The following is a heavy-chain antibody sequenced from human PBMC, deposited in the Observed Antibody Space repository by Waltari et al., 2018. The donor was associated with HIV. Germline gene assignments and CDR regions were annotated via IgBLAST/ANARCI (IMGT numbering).Heavy chain of an antibody. Sequence: DVRLVQYGGGFVQPGESLRLSCRASAFTFTDYWMNWVRQVPGEGLVWFTRINPEGNVTIYSDSFRGRFTISRDNAENTLYLEMNSLRVEDTALYFCARVGGSSRNTKSFYFAMDAWGQGATVIVSS. J-gene: IGHJ6*02. CDR3: ARVGGSSRNTKSFYFAMDA. CDR1: AFTFTDYW. CDR2: INPEGNVT. V-gene: IGHV3-74*01. D-gene: IGHD2-2*01.